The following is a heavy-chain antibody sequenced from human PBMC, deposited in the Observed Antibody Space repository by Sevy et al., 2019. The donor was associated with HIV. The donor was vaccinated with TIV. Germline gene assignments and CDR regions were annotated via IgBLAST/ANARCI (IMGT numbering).Heavy chain of an antibody. CDR3: ARDSPWLVKVDAFDI. CDR2: ISSSSSTI. J-gene: IGHJ3*02. D-gene: IGHD6-19*01. CDR1: GFTFSSYS. V-gene: IGHV3-48*01. Sequence: GGSLRLSCAASGFTFSSYSMNWVRQAPGKGLEWVSYISSSSSTIYYADSVKGRFTISRDNAKNSLYLQMNSLRAEDMAVYYCARDSPWLVKVDAFDIWGQGTMVTVSS.